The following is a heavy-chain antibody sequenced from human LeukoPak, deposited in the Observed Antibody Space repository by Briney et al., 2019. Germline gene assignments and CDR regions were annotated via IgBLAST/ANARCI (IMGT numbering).Heavy chain of an antibody. CDR2: VHSSGST. Sequence: SETLSLTCTVSGGSISNYFWSWIRQSPGKGLEWIGYVHSSGSTKYNSSLGSRVTISMDTSRNQFSLKLSSVTAADTAVYFCTRGGGWLIDFWGRGTLVTVSS. V-gene: IGHV4-59*01. D-gene: IGHD5-24*01. J-gene: IGHJ4*02. CDR3: TRGGGWLIDF. CDR1: GGSISNYF.